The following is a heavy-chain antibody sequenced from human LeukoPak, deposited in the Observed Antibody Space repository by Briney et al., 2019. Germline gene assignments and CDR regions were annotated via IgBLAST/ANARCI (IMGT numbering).Heavy chain of an antibody. V-gene: IGHV3-48*04. J-gene: IGHJ4*01. CDR1: GFTLSNYS. CDR3: ARVGDYYGSGYYFDY. Sequence: GGSLRLSCAVSGFTLSNYSMNWVRQAPGKGLEWISYISGSGFTIHYADSVKGRFTISRDNAKNSLYLQMISLRAEDTAVYYCARVGDYYGSGYYFDYWGQGTLVTVSS. CDR2: ISGSGFTI. D-gene: IGHD3-10*01.